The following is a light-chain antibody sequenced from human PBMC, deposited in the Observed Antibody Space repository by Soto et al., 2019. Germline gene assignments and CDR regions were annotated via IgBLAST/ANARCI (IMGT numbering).Light chain of an antibody. V-gene: IGLV4-69*01. CDR1: SGHSSYA. J-gene: IGLJ7*01. Sequence: QSVLTQSPSASASLGASVKLTCTLSSGHSSYAIAWHQQQPDKGPRYLMKVKNDGSHTKGDGIPDRFSGSSSGAERYLTISSLQSEDEADYYCQTWGTGIWVFGGGTQLTVL. CDR2: VKNDGSH. CDR3: QTWGTGIWV.